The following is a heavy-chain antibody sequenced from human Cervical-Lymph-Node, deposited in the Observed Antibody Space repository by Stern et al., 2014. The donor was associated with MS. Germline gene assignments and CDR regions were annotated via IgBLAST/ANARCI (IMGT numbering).Heavy chain of an antibody. D-gene: IGHD3-22*01. CDR1: GGTFNIYA. V-gene: IGHV1-69*01. J-gene: IGHJ4*02. CDR2: IVPIFGSA. CDR3: ARGPDQSGGYYYAY. Sequence: VQLVESGAEVKKPGSSVKVSCKASGGTFNIYAISWVRQAPGQGLEGMGGIVPIFGSANYAQKFQGRVTITADESTTTIYMEVSSLRSEDTAVYYCARGPDQSGGYYYAYWGQGTLVTVSS.